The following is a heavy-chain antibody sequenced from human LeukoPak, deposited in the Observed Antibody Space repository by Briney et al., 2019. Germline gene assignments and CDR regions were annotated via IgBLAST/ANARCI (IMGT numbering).Heavy chain of an antibody. CDR3: VRETTTEYYDSSGYYRQTEVFDA. J-gene: IGHJ3*01. CDR1: GDSVRSNTYY. CDR2: VYYSGRT. V-gene: IGHV4-61*01. D-gene: IGHD3-22*01. Sequence: SETLSLTCTVSGDSVRSNTYYWSWIRQPPGKGLEWIGFVYYSGRTNYNASLKSRVTMSVDTSKNQFSLMLRSVTAADTAVYYCVRETTTEYYDSSGYYRQTEVFDAWGQGTMVTVTS.